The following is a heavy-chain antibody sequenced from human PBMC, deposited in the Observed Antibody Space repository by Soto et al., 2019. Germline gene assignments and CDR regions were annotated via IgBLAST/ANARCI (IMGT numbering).Heavy chain of an antibody. V-gene: IGHV1-69*13. CDR2: IIPIFGTA. CDR1: GGTFSIYS. Sequence: SVKVSCKASGGTFSIYSISWVRQAPGQGLEWMGGIIPIFGTANYAQKFQGRVTITADESTSTAYMELSSLRSEDTAVYYCARAGTGSSSVYGMDVWGQGTTVSSP. CDR3: ARAGTGSSSVYGMDV. D-gene: IGHD6-6*01. J-gene: IGHJ6*02.